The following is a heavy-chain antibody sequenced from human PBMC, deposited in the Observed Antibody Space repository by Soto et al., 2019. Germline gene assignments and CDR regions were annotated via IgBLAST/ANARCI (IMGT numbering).Heavy chain of an antibody. CDR3: ARARFDSWSHIYYGLDV. Sequence: SETLSLTCGVYGGSFSAYSLTWLRQSPGKGLEWIGEITHGGSTDYNPALKSRLVMSVDTSKNQFSLRVTSVTAADAAVYFCARARFDSWSHIYYGLDVWGQGTTVTVS. CDR2: ITHGGST. J-gene: IGHJ6*02. V-gene: IGHV4-34*01. D-gene: IGHD3-3*01. CDR1: GGSFSAYS.